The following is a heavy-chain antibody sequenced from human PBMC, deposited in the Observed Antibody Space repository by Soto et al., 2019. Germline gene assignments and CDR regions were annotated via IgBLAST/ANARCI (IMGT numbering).Heavy chain of an antibody. D-gene: IGHD3-22*01. CDR2: IYYSGST. V-gene: IGHV4-39*01. J-gene: IGHJ1*01. CDR1: GGSISSSSYY. Sequence: QLQLQESGPGLVKPSETLSLTCTVSGGSISSSSYYWGWIRQPPGKGLEWIGSIYYSGSTYYNPSLKSRVTISVDTSKNQFSLKLSSVTAADTAVYYCARHGNYYDSSEIQHWGQGTLVTVSS. CDR3: ARHGNYYDSSEIQH.